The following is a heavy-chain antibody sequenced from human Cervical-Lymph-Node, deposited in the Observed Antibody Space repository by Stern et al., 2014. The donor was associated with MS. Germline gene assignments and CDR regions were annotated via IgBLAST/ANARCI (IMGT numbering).Heavy chain of an antibody. Sequence: QVQLVESGPGLVKPSQTLSLTCTVSGGSISSSGYYWSWIRQPADKGLEWIGRIHDRGSTYYNPSLKSRVPIPIATAKTQFSLKLPSVTAADTAVYYCATTRWDLFTWNWFDPWGQGTLVTVSS. CDR3: ATTRWDLFTWNWFDP. V-gene: IGHV4-61*02. CDR2: IHDRGST. J-gene: IGHJ5*02. D-gene: IGHD1-26*01. CDR1: GGSISSSGYY.